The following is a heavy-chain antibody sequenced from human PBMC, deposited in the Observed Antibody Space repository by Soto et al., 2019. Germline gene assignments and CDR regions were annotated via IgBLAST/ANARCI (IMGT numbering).Heavy chain of an antibody. Sequence: SETLSLTCTVSGCSISSYYWSWIRQPPGKGLEWIGYIYYSGSTNYNPSLKSRVTISVDTSKNQFSLKLSSVTAADTAVYYCARGVADPLYNWFDPWGQGTLVTVSS. CDR3: ARGVADPLYNWFDP. J-gene: IGHJ5*02. CDR1: GCSISSYY. V-gene: IGHV4-59*01. CDR2: IYYSGST. D-gene: IGHD2-15*01.